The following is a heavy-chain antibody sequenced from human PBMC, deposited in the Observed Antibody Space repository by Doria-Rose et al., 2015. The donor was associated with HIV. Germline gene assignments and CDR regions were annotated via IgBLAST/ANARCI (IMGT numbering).Heavy chain of an antibody. Sequence: SGPVLVKPTETLTLTCTVSGVSLSSPGMGVSWIRQPPGKALEWLANMFSDDEVSYKTSLKSRLTISRCTSKSQVVLTMTDMDPVDTATYYCARIKSSRWYHKYYFDFWGQGTLVIVSA. CDR1: GVSLSSPGMG. D-gene: IGHD6-13*01. J-gene: IGHJ4*02. V-gene: IGHV2-26*01. CDR3: ARIKSSRWYHKYYFDF. CDR2: MFSDDEV.